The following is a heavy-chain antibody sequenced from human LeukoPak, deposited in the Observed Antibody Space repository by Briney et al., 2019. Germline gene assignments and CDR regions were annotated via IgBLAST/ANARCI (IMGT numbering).Heavy chain of an antibody. CDR2: IYHSGNT. Sequence: SETLSLTCSVSGYSISSGYYWGWIRQPPGKGLEWIGSIYHSGNTCYNPSLKSRVTISVDTSKNQFSLKLSSVTAADTAVYYCARGVVPAAYNWFDPWGQGTLVTVSS. J-gene: IGHJ5*02. CDR1: GYSISSGYY. D-gene: IGHD2-2*01. CDR3: ARGVVPAAYNWFDP. V-gene: IGHV4-38-2*01.